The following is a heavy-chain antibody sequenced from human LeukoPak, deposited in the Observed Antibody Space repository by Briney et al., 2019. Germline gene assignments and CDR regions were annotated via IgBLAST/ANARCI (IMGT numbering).Heavy chain of an antibody. V-gene: IGHV3-23*01. CDR2: ISGSGGST. Sequence: PGGSLRLSCAASGFTFSSYAMSWVRQAPGKGLEWVSAISGSGGSTYYADSVKGRFTISRDNSKNTLYLQMNSLRAEDTAVYYCARVRCSSTSCYLHFDYWGQGTLVTVSS. CDR1: GFTFSSYA. J-gene: IGHJ4*02. CDR3: ARVRCSSTSCYLHFDY. D-gene: IGHD2-2*01.